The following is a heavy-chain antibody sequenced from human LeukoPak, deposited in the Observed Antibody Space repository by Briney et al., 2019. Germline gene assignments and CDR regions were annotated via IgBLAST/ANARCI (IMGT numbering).Heavy chain of an antibody. CDR2: IYSGGST. CDR3: ARAFFEWELLSYFDY. D-gene: IGHD1-26*01. V-gene: IGHV3-53*01. J-gene: IGHJ4*02. CDR1: GFTVSSNY. Sequence: GGSLRLSCAASGFTVSSNYKSWVRQAPGKGLEWVSVIYSGGSTYYADSVKGRFTISRDNSKNTLYLQMNSLRAEDTAVYYCARAFFEWELLSYFDYWGQGTLVTVSS.